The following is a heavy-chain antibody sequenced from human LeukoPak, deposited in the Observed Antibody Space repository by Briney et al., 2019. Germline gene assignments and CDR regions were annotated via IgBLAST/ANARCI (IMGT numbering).Heavy chain of an antibody. D-gene: IGHD6-19*01. J-gene: IGHJ4*02. V-gene: IGHV3-7*01. CDR3: ASGIAVAGTAFDY. Sequence: GGSLRLSCAASGFTFSSYWMSWVRQAPGKGLEWVANIKQDGSEKYYVDSVKGRFTISRDNAKNSLYLQMNSLRAEDTAVYYCASGIAVAGTAFDYWGQGTLVTVSS. CDR2: IKQDGSEK. CDR1: GFTFSSYW.